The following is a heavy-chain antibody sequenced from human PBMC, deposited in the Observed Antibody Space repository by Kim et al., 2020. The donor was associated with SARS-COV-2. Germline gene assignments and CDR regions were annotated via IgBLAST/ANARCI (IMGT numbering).Heavy chain of an antibody. D-gene: IGHD3-16*01. CDR3: AQRGGDY. V-gene: IGHV3-23*01. CDR1: GFTFSTYG. J-gene: IGHJ4*02. Sequence: GGSLRLSCAASGFTFSTYGMSWVRQAPGKGLEWVSNISGSGGRTYYADSVEGRFTISRDTSNNTLYLQVNSLRLEDTAIYYCAQRGGDYWGQGSLVTISS. CDR2: ISGSGGRT.